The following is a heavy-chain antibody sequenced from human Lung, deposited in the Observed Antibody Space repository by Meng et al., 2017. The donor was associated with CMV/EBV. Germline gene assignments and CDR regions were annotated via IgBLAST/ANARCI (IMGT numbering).Heavy chain of an antibody. J-gene: IGHJ6*02. Sequence: SCAASGFTVSSNYMSWVRRAPGKGLEWVSVIYSGGSTYYADSVKGRFTISRDNSKNTLYLQMNSLRAEDTAVYYCARSIFGAPGGVWGQGTTVTVSS. CDR1: GFTVSSNY. D-gene: IGHD3-3*01. CDR2: IYSGGST. V-gene: IGHV3-53*01. CDR3: ARSIFGAPGGV.